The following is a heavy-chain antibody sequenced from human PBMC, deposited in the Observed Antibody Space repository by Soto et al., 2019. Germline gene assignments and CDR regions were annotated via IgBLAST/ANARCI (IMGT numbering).Heavy chain of an antibody. Sequence: QVHLVQSGAEVKKPGASVKVSCKASGYTFTSHAISWVRQAPGQGLEWMGWISAYNGDTNYAQKFQGRVTMTTDKSTNTVYVGLGSLRSDDTPMYYCARDGAGGWSVPPTGFDYGGQGTLAPVSS. V-gene: IGHV1-18*04. CDR2: ISAYNGDT. J-gene: IGHJ4*02. CDR3: ARDGAGGWSVPPTGFDY. CDR1: GYTFTSHA. D-gene: IGHD6-19*01.